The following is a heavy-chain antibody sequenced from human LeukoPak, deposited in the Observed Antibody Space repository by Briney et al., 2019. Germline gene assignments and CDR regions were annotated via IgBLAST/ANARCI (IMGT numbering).Heavy chain of an antibody. V-gene: IGHV4-59*08. D-gene: IGHD5-24*01. CDR2: IHSSGRT. CDR1: GGSISNCY. J-gene: IGHJ4*02. Sequence: SETLSLTCSVSGGSISNCYWSWIRQPPGKGLEWIGYIHSSGRTKYDPSLKSRVTISIDTSMNHFSLKVSSVTAPDTAVYYCARHQDGYGDYFDFWGQGILVTVSS. CDR3: ARHQDGYGDYFDF.